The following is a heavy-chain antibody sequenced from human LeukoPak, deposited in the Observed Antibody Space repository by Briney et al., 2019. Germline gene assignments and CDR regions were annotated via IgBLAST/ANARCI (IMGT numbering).Heavy chain of an antibody. CDR1: GGSISSYY. D-gene: IGHD3-9*01. V-gene: IGHV4-59*01. Sequence: PSETLSLTCTVSGGSISSYYWSWIRLPPGKGLEWVGYLSKSGNTNYSPSLKSRVTIFGDTSKNQFFLKLSSVTAADTAVYYCARARYVNSFYAFDIWGQGTLVTVSS. CDR2: LSKSGNT. CDR3: ARARYVNSFYAFDI. J-gene: IGHJ3*02.